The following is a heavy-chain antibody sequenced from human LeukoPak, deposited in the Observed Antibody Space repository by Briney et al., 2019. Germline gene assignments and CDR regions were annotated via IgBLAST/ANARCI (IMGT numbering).Heavy chain of an antibody. Sequence: GASVKVSCKASGVTFSSYAISWVRQAPGQGLEWMGGIIPIFGTANYAQKFQGRVTITADESTSTAYMELSSLRSEDTAVYYCATPLLSGYSNNVYYFDYWGQGTLVTVSS. CDR1: GVTFSSYA. V-gene: IGHV1-69*01. CDR2: IIPIFGTA. J-gene: IGHJ4*02. CDR3: ATPLLSGYSNNVYYFDY. D-gene: IGHD4-11*01.